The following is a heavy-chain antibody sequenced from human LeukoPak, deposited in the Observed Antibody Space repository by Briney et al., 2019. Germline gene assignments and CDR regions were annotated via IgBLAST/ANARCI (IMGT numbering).Heavy chain of an antibody. CDR3: ARAAGAAAGNDAFDI. D-gene: IGHD6-13*01. V-gene: IGHV4-34*01. Sequence: SETLSLTXAVYGGSFSGYYWSWIRQPPGKGLEWIGEINHSGSTNYNPSLKSRVTISVDTSKNQFSLKLSSVTAADTAVYYCARAAGAAAGNDAFDIWGQGTIVTVSS. J-gene: IGHJ3*02. CDR1: GGSFSGYY. CDR2: INHSGST.